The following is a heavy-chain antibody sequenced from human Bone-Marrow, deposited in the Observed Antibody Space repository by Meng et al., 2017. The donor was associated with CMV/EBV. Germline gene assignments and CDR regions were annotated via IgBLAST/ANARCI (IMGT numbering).Heavy chain of an antibody. CDR1: GFTFSSYG. J-gene: IGHJ5*02. CDR2: IRYDGSNK. Sequence: GESLKISCAASGFTFSSYGMHWVRQAPGKGLEWVAFIRYDGSNKYYADSVKGRFTISRDNSKNTLYLQMNSLRAEDTAVYYCTRDSDGNFDLWGQGTPVTVSS. CDR3: TRDSDGNFDL. D-gene: IGHD4-23*01. V-gene: IGHV3-30*02.